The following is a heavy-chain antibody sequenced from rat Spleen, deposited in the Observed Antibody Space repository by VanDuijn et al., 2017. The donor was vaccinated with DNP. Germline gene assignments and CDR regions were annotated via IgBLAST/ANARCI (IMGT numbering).Heavy chain of an antibody. CDR3: ARHRAYLRGFDY. CDR2: ITYDGSST. J-gene: IGHJ2*01. V-gene: IGHV5-7*01. Sequence: EVQLVESGGGLVQPGRSLKLSCAASGFTFSDYYMAWVRQAPTRGLEWVAYITYDGSSTYYGDSVKGRFTISRDNAKSTLYLQMDSLRSEDTASYYCARHRAYLRGFDYWGQGVMVTVSS. D-gene: IGHD2-5*01. CDR1: GFTFSDYY.